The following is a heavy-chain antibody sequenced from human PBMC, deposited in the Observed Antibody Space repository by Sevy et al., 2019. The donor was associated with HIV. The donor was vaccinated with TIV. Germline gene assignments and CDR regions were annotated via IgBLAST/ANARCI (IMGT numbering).Heavy chain of an antibody. CDR1: GFTFNIYA. D-gene: IGHD2-8*01. CDR3: ASEWCTKPHDY. V-gene: IGHV3-23*01. J-gene: IGHJ4*02. CDR2: LSFGCGKI. Sequence: GGSLRLSCAASGFTFNIYAMNWVRQTPGKGLEWVATLSFGCGKIYHADSVKGRFTMSRDDSKNPVYLQMNNLRVEDTAIYYCASEWCTKPHDYWGQGTLVTVSS.